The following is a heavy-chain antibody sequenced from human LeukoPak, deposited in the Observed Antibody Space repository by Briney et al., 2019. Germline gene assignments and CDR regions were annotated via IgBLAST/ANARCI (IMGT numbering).Heavy chain of an antibody. CDR3: ARDYGDYTRTNGMDV. J-gene: IGHJ6*02. Sequence: PGGSLRLSCAASGFTFSSYAMHWVRQAPGKGLEWVAVISYDGSNKYYADSVKGRFTISRDNSKNTLYLQMDSLRAEDTAVYYCARDYGDYTRTNGMDVWGQGTTVTVSS. CDR1: GFTFSSYA. D-gene: IGHD4-17*01. CDR2: ISYDGSNK. V-gene: IGHV3-30-3*01.